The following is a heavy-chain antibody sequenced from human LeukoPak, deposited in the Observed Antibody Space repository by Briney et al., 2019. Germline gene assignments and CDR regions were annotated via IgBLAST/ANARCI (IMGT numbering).Heavy chain of an antibody. Sequence: SETLSLTRTVSGGSISSSTYYSGWIRQPPGKGLEWIGSIYYSGSTYYTPSLKSRVTISVDTSKNQFSLKLSSVTAADTAVYYCAHQLSYNWFDPWGQGTLVTVSS. D-gene: IGHD1-1*01. J-gene: IGHJ5*02. CDR2: IYYSGST. CDR3: AHQLSYNWFDP. CDR1: GGSISSSTYY. V-gene: IGHV4-39*01.